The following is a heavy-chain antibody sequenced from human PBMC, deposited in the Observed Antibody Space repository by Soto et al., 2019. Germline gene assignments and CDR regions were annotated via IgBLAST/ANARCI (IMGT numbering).Heavy chain of an antibody. CDR2: ISGSGGST. Sequence: EVQLLESGGGLVQPGGSLRLSCAASGFTFSTYAMSWVRQPPGKGLEWVSAISGSGGSTYYADSVKGRFTISRDNSKNTLNLQMNSLRVEDTSVYYCALDSSCASWGQGTLVTVSS. D-gene: IGHD3-22*01. V-gene: IGHV3-23*01. CDR3: ALDSSCAS. J-gene: IGHJ5*02. CDR1: GFTFSTYA.